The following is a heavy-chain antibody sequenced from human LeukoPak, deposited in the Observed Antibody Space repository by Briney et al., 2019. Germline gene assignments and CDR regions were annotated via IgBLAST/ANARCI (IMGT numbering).Heavy chain of an antibody. D-gene: IGHD2-21*01. J-gene: IGHJ4*02. Sequence: PGESLRLSCVASGFVFSDFGINWVRQVPGKGLEWVAFISSRGTSTFYAESVKGRFSISRDTGKKSLDLQMTSLRVEDSAAYYCVRGTDCSSTTCYPLSAFDFWGQGTLVAVSS. CDR3: VRGTDCSSTTCYPLSAFDF. V-gene: IGHV3-21*04. CDR2: ISSRGTST. CDR1: GFVFSDFG.